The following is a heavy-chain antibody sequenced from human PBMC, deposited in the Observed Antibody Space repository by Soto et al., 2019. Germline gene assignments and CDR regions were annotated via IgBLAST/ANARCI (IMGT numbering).Heavy chain of an antibody. CDR1: GFTFSSYA. D-gene: IGHD3-22*01. CDR2: ISYDGSNK. V-gene: IGHV3-30-3*01. Sequence: PGGSLRLSCAASGFTFSSYAMHWVRQAPGKGLEWVAVISYDGSNKYYADSVKGRFTISRDNSKNTLYLQMNSLRAEDTAVYYCARDEGGYYYFDYWGQGTLVTVSS. J-gene: IGHJ4*02. CDR3: ARDEGGYYYFDY.